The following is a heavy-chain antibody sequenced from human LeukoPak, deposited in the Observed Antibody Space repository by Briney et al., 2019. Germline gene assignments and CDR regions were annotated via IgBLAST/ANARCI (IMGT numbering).Heavy chain of an antibody. V-gene: IGHV3-7*01. CDR2: IKQDGSEK. CDR1: GFTFSSYW. Sequence: GGSLRLSCAASGFTFSSYWMSWVRQAPGKGLEWVANIKQDGSEKYYVDSVKGRFTISRDNAKNSLYLQMNSLRAEDTAVYYCARDQIVVTYYFDYWGQGTLVTVSS. D-gene: IGHD3-22*01. CDR3: ARDQIVVTYYFDY. J-gene: IGHJ4*02.